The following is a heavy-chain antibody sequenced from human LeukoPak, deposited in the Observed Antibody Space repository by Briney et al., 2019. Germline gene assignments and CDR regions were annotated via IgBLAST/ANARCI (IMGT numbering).Heavy chain of an antibody. V-gene: IGHV4-30-2*01. D-gene: IGHD6-13*01. CDR2: IYHSGST. CDR3: ARDSSWHRASY. J-gene: IGHJ4*02. Sequence: PSETLSLTCTVSGGSISSGGYYWSWIRQPPGKGLEWIGYIYHSGSTYYNPSLKSRVTISVDRSKNQFSLKLSSVTAADTAVYYCARDSSWHRASYWGQGTLVTVSS. CDR1: GGSISSGGYY.